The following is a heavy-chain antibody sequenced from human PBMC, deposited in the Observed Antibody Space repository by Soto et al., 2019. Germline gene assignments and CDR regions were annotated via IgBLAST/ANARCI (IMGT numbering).Heavy chain of an antibody. CDR3: AKVVTMVRGGGTNYFDY. CDR2: ISGSGGST. J-gene: IGHJ4*02. V-gene: IGHV3-23*01. D-gene: IGHD3-10*01. Sequence: PGGSLRLSCAASVFTFSSYAMIWVRQAPGKGLEWVSAISGSGGSTYYADSVKGRFTISRDNSKNTLYLQMNSLRAEDTAVYYCAKVVTMVRGGGTNYFDYWGQGTLVTVSS. CDR1: VFTFSSYA.